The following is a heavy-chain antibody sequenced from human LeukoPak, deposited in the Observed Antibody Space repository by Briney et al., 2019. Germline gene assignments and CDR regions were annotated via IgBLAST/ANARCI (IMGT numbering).Heavy chain of an antibody. CDR2: ISYDGSNK. J-gene: IGHJ4*02. Sequence: GRSLRLSCAASGFTFSSYAMHWVRQAAGKGLEWVAVISYDGSNKYYADSVKGRFTISRDNSKNTLYLQMNSLRAEDTAVYYCARYHCTTSSCYRAYDYWGQGSLVTVSS. CDR1: GFTFSSYA. CDR3: ARYHCTTSSCYRAYDY. V-gene: IGHV3-30*04. D-gene: IGHD2-2*02.